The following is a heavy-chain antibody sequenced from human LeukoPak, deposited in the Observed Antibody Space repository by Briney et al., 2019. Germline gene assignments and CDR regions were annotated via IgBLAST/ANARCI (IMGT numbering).Heavy chain of an antibody. CDR3: ARSDDYGDYDGAFDI. V-gene: IGHV4-59*08. D-gene: IGHD4-17*01. CDR2: IYYSGST. Sequence: SETLSLTCTVSGGSISSYYWSWIRQPPGEGLEWIGYIYYSGSTNYNPSLKSRVTISVDTSKNQFSLKLSSVTAADTAVYYCARSDDYGDYDGAFDIWGQGTMVTVSS. J-gene: IGHJ3*02. CDR1: GGSISSYY.